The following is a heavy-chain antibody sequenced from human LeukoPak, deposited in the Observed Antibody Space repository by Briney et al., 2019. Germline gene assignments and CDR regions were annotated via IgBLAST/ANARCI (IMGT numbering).Heavy chain of an antibody. CDR3: AKTGARYSYGWSIYDTFDI. Sequence: GGSLRLSCAASGFIFSSYGMHWVRQAPGKGLEWVAVMSYDGRNKDYADSVKGRFTISRDNSKNTLYLQMNSLRAEDTAMYYCAKTGARYSYGWSIYDTFDIWGQGTMVSVSS. V-gene: IGHV3-30*18. CDR2: MSYDGRNK. CDR1: GFIFSSYG. J-gene: IGHJ3*02. D-gene: IGHD5-18*01.